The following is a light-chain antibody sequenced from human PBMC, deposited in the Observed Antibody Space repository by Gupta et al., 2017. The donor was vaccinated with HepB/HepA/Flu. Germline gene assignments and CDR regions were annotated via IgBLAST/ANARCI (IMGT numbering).Light chain of an antibody. Sequence: IVLTQSRATLSLSPGERATLSCRSSQSVRSYLAWFQQKPGQAPRLLIYDTSNRATGSPARFSGSGSGTDFALTISSLEPEDFAVYYCQQRSDWPLLFTFGPGTKVDIK. CDR2: DTS. V-gene: IGKV3-11*01. J-gene: IGKJ3*01. CDR1: QSVRSY. CDR3: QQRSDWPLLFT.